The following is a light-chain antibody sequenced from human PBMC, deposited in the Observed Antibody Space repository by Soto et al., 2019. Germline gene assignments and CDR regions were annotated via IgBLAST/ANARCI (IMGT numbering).Light chain of an antibody. CDR2: GAS. CDR1: QSVSGSY. CDR3: QQYGSLPWT. J-gene: IGKJ1*01. V-gene: IGKV3-20*01. Sequence: EIVLTQSPGTLSLSPGERATLSCRASQSVSGSYLAWYQQKPGQAPRLLICGASSRATGSPARFSGSGSGTDFTLTISRLEPEDFAVYYCQQYGSLPWTFGQGTKVDIK.